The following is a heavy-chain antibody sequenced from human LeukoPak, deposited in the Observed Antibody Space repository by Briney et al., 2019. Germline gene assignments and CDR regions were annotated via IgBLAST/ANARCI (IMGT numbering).Heavy chain of an antibody. Sequence: PSETLSLTCTVSGGSISSYYWSWIRQPPGKGLEWIGYIYYSGSTNYNPSLKSRVTISVDTSKNQFSLKLSSVTAADTAVYYCLGSLYALSGVAAAGTYYYGMDVWGQGTTVTVSS. J-gene: IGHJ6*02. V-gene: IGHV4-59*01. CDR1: GGSISSYY. CDR3: LGSLYALSGVAAAGTYYYGMDV. D-gene: IGHD6-13*01. CDR2: IYYSGST.